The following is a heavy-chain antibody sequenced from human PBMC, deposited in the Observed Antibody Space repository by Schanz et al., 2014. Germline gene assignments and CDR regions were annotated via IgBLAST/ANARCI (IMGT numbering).Heavy chain of an antibody. V-gene: IGHV3-53*01. CDR2: MYINSGST. Sequence: EVQLVESGGGLIQPGGSLRLSCAVSGFTVNTNYMSWVRQAPGKGLEWISSMYINSGSTQYADSVKGRFIISRDGSKNTLFLQMNSLRAEDTAVYFCARDGGRDGYNLAFDVWGQGTLVIVSS. CDR3: ARDGGRDGYNLAFDV. J-gene: IGHJ4*02. D-gene: IGHD5-12*01. CDR1: GFTVNTNY.